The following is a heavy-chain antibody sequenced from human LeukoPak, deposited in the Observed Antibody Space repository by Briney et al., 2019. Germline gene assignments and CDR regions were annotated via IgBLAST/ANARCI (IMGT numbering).Heavy chain of an antibody. CDR1: GGSFSGYY. V-gene: IGHV4-34*01. CDR2: INHSGST. Sequence: SETLSLTCAVYGGSFSGYYWSWIRQPPGKGLEWIGEINHSGSTNYNPSLKSRVTISVDTSKNQFSLKLGSVTAADTAVYYCARESSAAGVGYWGQGTLVTVSS. D-gene: IGHD6-13*01. CDR3: ARESSAAGVGY. J-gene: IGHJ4*02.